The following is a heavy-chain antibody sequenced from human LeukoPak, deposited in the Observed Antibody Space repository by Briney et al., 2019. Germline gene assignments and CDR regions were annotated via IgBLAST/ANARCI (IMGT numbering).Heavy chain of an antibody. CDR1: GGSVSSGDYY. Sequence: SQTLSLTCTVSGGSVSSGDYYWSWIRKPPGKGLEWIGYSYYSGSTYYNPSLKSRVTISVDTSKNQFSLKLSSVTAADTAGYYCARDYYGSGSLRYFDLWGRGTLVTVSS. CDR3: ARDYYGSGSLRYFDL. V-gene: IGHV4-30-4*01. CDR2: SYYSGST. D-gene: IGHD3-10*01. J-gene: IGHJ2*01.